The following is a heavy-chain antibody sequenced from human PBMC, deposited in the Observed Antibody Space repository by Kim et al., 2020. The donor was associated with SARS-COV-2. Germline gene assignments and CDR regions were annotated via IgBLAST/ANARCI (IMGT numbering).Heavy chain of an antibody. J-gene: IGHJ6*02. CDR2: INPSGGST. D-gene: IGHD2-15*01. Sequence: ASVKVSCKASGNTFSNYYIYWVRQAPGHGLEWMGIINPSGGSTNYAQKFQGRVTMTRDTSTSTVYMDLSSLRSEDTAVYCCGRERGHCSGGSCYPGYYGIDVWGPGTTVTVSS. CDR1: GNTFSNYY. CDR3: GRERGHCSGGSCYPGYYGIDV. V-gene: IGHV1-46*01.